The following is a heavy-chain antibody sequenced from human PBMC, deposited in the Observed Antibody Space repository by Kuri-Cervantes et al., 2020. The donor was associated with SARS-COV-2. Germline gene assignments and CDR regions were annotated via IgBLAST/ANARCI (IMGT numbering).Heavy chain of an antibody. CDR1: GFTFSSYS. J-gene: IGHJ2*01. Sequence: GESLKISCAASGFTFSSYSMNWVRQAPGKGLEWVSSISSSSYIYYADSVKGRFTISRDNAKNSLYLQMNSLRAEDTAVYYCARGGHYTNGVSYGDYYFGLWGRGTLVTVSS. V-gene: IGHV3-21*01. CDR2: ISSSSYI. D-gene: IGHD2-8*01. CDR3: ARGGHYTNGVSYGDYYFGL.